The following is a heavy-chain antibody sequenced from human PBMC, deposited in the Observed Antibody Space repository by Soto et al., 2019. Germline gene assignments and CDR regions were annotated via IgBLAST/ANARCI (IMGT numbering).Heavy chain of an antibody. J-gene: IGHJ4*02. CDR1: RVTIGSYA. CDR3: ANYGVPYVN. Sequence: SVEVSSKASRVTIGSYALSWVRQAPGQVLEWMGGIIPIFGTANYAQKFQGRVTITADESTSTAYMELSSLRSEDTAVYHCANYGVPYVNWGQGTLVTVSS. CDR2: IIPIFGTA. V-gene: IGHV1-69*13. D-gene: IGHD4-17*01.